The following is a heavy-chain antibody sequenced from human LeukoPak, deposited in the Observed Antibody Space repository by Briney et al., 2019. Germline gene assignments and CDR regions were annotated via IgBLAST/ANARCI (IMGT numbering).Heavy chain of an antibody. CDR3: AKDLPTKCRGDCPSDY. D-gene: IGHD2-21*02. V-gene: IGHV3-23*01. Sequence: GGSLRLSCAASGFTFRSYGMNWVRQAPGKGLEWVSFISDSGGRTYYAESVKGRFAISRDNSKNTLYLQMNSLRVEDTAVYYRAKDLPTKCRGDCPSDYWGQGTLVTVSS. CDR1: GFTFRSYG. CDR2: ISDSGGRT. J-gene: IGHJ4*02.